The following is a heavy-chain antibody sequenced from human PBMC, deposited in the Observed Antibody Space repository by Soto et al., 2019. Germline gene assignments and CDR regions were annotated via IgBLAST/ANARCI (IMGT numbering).Heavy chain of an antibody. CDR3: AGEADYLNWFDP. V-gene: IGHV3-48*01. CDR1: GFTFSSYS. D-gene: IGHD4-17*01. J-gene: IGHJ5*02. Sequence: EVQLVESGGGLVQPGGSLRLSCAASGFTFSSYSMNWVRQAPGKGLEWVSYISSSRSTIYYADSVKSRFTISRDNAKNYLYLQMNSLRAEDTAVYYCAGEADYLNWFDPWGQGTLVTVSS. CDR2: ISSSRSTI.